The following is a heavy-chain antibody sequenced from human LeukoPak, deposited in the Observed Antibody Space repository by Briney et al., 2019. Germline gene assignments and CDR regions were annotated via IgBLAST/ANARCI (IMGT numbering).Heavy chain of an antibody. Sequence: ASAKVSCKASGYTFTNYYMHWVRQAPGQGLEWMGWINPNSGGTNYAQKFQGRVTMTRDTSISTAYMELSRLRSDDTAVYYCARAPAWLHYYYGMDVWGQGTTVTVSS. CDR2: INPNSGGT. D-gene: IGHD5-12*01. CDR1: GYTFTNYY. V-gene: IGHV1-2*02. CDR3: ARAPAWLHYYYGMDV. J-gene: IGHJ6*02.